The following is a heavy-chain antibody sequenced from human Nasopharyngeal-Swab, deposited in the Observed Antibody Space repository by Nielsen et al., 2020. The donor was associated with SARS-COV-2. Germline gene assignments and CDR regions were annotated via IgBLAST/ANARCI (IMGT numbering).Heavy chain of an antibody. CDR3: ARDLYSSGGKYYYYGMDV. V-gene: IGHV3-13*04. J-gene: IGHJ6*02. CDR2: IGTAGDT. D-gene: IGHD6-19*01. Sequence: GGSLRLSCAASGLTFSSYDMHWVRQATGKGLEWVSAIGTAGDTYYPGSVKGRFTISRENAKNSLYLQMNSLRAGDTAVYYCARDLYSSGGKYYYYGMDVWGQGTTVTVSS. CDR1: GLTFSSYD.